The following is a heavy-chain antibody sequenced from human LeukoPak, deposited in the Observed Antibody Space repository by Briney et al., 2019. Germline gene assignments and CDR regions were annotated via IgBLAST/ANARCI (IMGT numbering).Heavy chain of an antibody. J-gene: IGHJ4*02. V-gene: IGHV4-39*01. CDR3: ARHAAVTKRHFDY. CDR2: IYYSGST. Sequence: PSETLSLTCTVSGGPISSSSYYWGWIRQPPGKGLEWIGSIYYSGSTYYNPSLKSRVTISVDTSKNQFSLKLSSVTAADTAVYYCARHAAVTKRHFDYWGQGTLVTVSS. CDR1: GGPISSSSYY. D-gene: IGHD6-13*01.